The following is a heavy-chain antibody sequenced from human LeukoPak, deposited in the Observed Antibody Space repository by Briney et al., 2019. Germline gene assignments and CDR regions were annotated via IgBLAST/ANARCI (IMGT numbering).Heavy chain of an antibody. J-gene: IGHJ4*02. CDR1: GYTFTSYG. D-gene: IGHD2-8*01. CDR2: ISTYNANT. CDR3: AREECSIGVCYPSGY. Sequence: ASVKVSCKASGYTFTSYGISWVRQAPGQGLEWMGWISTYNANTNYALKLQGRVTLTTDTSTSTAYMELKSLRSDDTAVYYCAREECSIGVCYPSGYWGQGTLVSVSS. V-gene: IGHV1-18*01.